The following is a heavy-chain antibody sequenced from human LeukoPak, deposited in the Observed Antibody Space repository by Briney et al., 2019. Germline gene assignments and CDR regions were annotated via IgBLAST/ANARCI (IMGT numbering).Heavy chain of an antibody. CDR3: ARDRDSNYRFDS. V-gene: IGHV3-30*04. D-gene: IGHD4-11*01. J-gene: IGHJ4*02. Sequence: PGGSLRLSCAASGFTFSSYAMHWVRQAPGKGLEWVAVISYDGSNKYYADSVKGRFTISRDNAKNSLYLQMNSLRAEDTAVYYCARDRDSNYRFDSWGQGTLVTVSS. CDR2: ISYDGSNK. CDR1: GFTFSSYA.